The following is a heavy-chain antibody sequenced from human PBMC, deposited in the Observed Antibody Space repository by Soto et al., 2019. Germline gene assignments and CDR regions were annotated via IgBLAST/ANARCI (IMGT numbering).Heavy chain of an antibody. Sequence: GGSLRLSCAASGFTFSSYAMSWVRQAPGKGMEWVAAISGSGGSTYYADSVKGRFTISRDNSKNTLYLQMNSRRAEDAAVYYCAKDLVGSNADYFDYWGQGTLVTVSS. CDR3: AKDLVGSNADYFDY. CDR1: GFTFSSYA. D-gene: IGHD2-15*01. J-gene: IGHJ4*02. V-gene: IGHV3-23*01. CDR2: ISGSGGST.